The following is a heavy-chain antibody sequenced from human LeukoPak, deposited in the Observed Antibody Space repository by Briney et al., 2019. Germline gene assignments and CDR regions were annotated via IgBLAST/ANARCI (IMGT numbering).Heavy chain of an antibody. V-gene: IGHV1-8*01. J-gene: IGHJ4*02. CDR1: GYTFTSYD. CDR2: MNPNSGST. Sequence: ASVKVSCKASGYTFTSYDINWVRQATGQGLEWMGWMNPNSGSTAYAQKFQGRVTMTRSASINTAYMELTDLRSEDTAVYYCARAPRSRDFASWGQGTLVTVSS. CDR3: ARAPRSRDFAS.